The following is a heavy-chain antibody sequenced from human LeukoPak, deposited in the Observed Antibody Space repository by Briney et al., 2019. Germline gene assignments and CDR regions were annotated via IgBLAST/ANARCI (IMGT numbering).Heavy chain of an antibody. CDR2: ISSSSNYI. D-gene: IGHD6-13*01. Sequence: GRSLRLSCAASGFTFSSYSMNWVRQAPGKGLEWVSSISSSSNYIYYADSVKGRFTISRDNAKNSLYLQMNSLRAEDTAVYYCARVIRGSIQQQLVLLDAFDIWGQGTMVTVSS. CDR3: ARVIRGSIQQQLVLLDAFDI. J-gene: IGHJ3*02. V-gene: IGHV3-21*01. CDR1: GFTFSSYS.